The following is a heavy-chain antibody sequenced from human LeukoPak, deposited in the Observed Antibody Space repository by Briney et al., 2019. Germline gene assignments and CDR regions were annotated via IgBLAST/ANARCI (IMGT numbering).Heavy chain of an antibody. V-gene: IGHV1-69*13. CDR1: GGTFSSYA. CDR3: ARAGGIASARFDP. Sequence: ASVKVSCKASGGTFSSYAISWVRQAPGQGLEWMGGIIPIFGTANYAQKFQGRVTITADESTSTAYMELRSLRSDDTAVYYCARAGGIASARFDPWGQGTLVTVSS. J-gene: IGHJ5*02. D-gene: IGHD6-13*01. CDR2: IIPIFGTA.